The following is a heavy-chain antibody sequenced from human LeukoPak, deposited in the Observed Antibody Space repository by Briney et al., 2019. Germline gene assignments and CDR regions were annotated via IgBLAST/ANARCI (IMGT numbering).Heavy chain of an antibody. J-gene: IGHJ4*02. D-gene: IGHD3-10*01. Sequence: SQTLSLTCTVSGGSISSGSYYWSWIRQPAGKGLEWIGRIYTSGSTNYNPSLKSRVTISVDTSKNQFSLKLSSVTAADTAVYYCARDRTFGEPYGSIDYWGQGTLVTVSS. CDR2: IYTSGST. CDR1: GGSISSGSYY. V-gene: IGHV4-61*02. CDR3: ARDRTFGEPYGSIDY.